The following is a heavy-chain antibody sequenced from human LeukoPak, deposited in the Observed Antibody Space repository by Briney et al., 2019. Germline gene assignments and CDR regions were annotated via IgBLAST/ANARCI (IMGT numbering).Heavy chain of an antibody. D-gene: IGHD3-10*01. V-gene: IGHV1-18*01. CDR1: GYTFTSYG. CDR2: ISAYHGNT. Sequence: GASVKVSCKASGYTFTSYGFSWVRQAPGQGLEWMGWISAYHGNTNYAQKFQGRVTMTSDTSTSTAYMELRSLRSDDTAVYYCARDLRYYYGSGSYSPFDYWGQGTLVTVSS. J-gene: IGHJ4*02. CDR3: ARDLRYYYGSGSYSPFDY.